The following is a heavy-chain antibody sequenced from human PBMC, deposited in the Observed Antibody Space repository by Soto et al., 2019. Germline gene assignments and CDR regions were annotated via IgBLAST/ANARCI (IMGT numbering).Heavy chain of an antibody. CDR1: GFTFSDSY. V-gene: IGHV3-11*06. CDR2: ISRTSSFT. J-gene: IGHJ4*02. D-gene: IGHD5-12*01. CDR3: ARIDGYNDFDF. Sequence: QVQLVESGGGLVKPGGSLRLSCVASGFTFSDSYMSWVRQAPGKGLEWVSYISRTSSFTDYAESVKGRFIISRDNAKNSLFLQMNSLRAEDTALYYCARIDGYNDFDFWGQGTLVSVSS.